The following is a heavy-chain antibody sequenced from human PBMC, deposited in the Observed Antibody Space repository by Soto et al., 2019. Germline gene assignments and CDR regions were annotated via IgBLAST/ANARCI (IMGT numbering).Heavy chain of an antibody. CDR2: INPNSGGT. V-gene: IGHV1-2*04. J-gene: IGHJ6*02. CDR1: GYTFTSYG. Sequence: ASVKVSCKASGYTFTSYGISWVRQAPGQGLEWMGWINPNSGGTNYAQKFQGWVTMTRDTSISTAYMELSRLRSDDTAVYYCARDRGIAVSGRYYYYGMDVWGQGTTVTVSS. D-gene: IGHD6-19*01. CDR3: ARDRGIAVSGRYYYYGMDV.